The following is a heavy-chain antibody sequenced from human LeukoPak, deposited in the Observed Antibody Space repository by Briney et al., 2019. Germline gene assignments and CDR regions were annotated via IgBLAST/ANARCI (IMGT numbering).Heavy chain of an antibody. CDR3: ARGYGSGSYYHRGFDY. CDR2: IYYSGST. Sequence: SETLSLTCTVSGGSISSYYWSWIRQPPGKGLEWIGSIYYSGSTYYNPSLKSRVTISVDTSKNQFSLKLSSVTAADTAVYYCARGYGSGSYYHRGFDYWGQGTLVTVSS. D-gene: IGHD3-10*01. V-gene: IGHV4-59*05. J-gene: IGHJ4*02. CDR1: GGSISSYY.